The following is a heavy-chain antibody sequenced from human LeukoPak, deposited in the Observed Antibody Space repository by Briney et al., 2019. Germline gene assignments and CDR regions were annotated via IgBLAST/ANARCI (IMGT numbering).Heavy chain of an antibody. CDR3: ARPRLTVPPDY. J-gene: IGHJ4*02. CDR2: INHSGST. CDR1: GGSFSGYY. Sequence: PSETLSLTCAVYGGSFSGYYWSWIRQPPGKGLEWIGEINHSGSTNYNPSLKSRVTISVDTSKNQFSLKLSSVTAADTAVYYCARPRLTVPPDYWGQGTLVTVSS. D-gene: IGHD4-17*01. V-gene: IGHV4-34*01.